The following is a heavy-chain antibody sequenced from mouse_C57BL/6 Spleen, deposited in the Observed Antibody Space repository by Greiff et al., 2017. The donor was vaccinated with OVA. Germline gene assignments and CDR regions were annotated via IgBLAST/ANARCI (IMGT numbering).Heavy chain of an antibody. CDR1: GYSITSGYD. CDR3: ARAYGSSLDY. D-gene: IGHD1-1*01. V-gene: IGHV3-1*01. CDR2: ISYSGST. Sequence: EVQLQQSGPGMVKPSQSLSLTCTVTGYSITSGYDWHWIRHFPGNKLEWMGYISYSGSTNYNPSLKSRISITHDTSKNHFFLKLNSVTTEDTATYYCARAYGSSLDYWGQGTTLTVSS. J-gene: IGHJ2*01.